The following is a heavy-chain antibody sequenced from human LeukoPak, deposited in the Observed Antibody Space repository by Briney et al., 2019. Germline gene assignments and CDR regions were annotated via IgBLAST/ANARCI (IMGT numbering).Heavy chain of an antibody. Sequence: GGSLRLSCAASGFTFSSYWMSWVRQAPGKGLERVSYISSSSSTIYYADSVKGRFTISRDNAKNSLYLQMNSLRDEDTAVYYCARGPHIVVVVAATIPYDYWGQGTLVTVSS. CDR1: GFTFSSYW. D-gene: IGHD2-15*01. CDR2: ISSSSSTI. J-gene: IGHJ4*02. CDR3: ARGPHIVVVVAATIPYDY. V-gene: IGHV3-48*02.